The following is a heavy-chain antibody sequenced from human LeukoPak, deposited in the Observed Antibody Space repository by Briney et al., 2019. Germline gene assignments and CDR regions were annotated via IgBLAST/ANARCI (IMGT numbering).Heavy chain of an antibody. CDR1: GFTFDDYA. V-gene: IGHV3-9*01. CDR3: AKDLLPNYYYYYVDV. CDR2: ISWNSGSI. J-gene: IGHJ6*03. Sequence: GRSLRLSCAASGFTFDDYAMHWVRQAPGKGLEWVSGISWNSGSIGYADSVKGRSTISRDNAKNSLYLQMNSLRAEDTALYYCAKDLLPNYYYYYVDVWGKGTTVTVSS.